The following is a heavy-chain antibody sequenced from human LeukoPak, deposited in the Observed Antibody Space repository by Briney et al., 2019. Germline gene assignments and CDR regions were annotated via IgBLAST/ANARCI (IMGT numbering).Heavy chain of an antibody. CDR1: GFTFSSYG. V-gene: IGHV3-33*01. D-gene: IGHD3-22*01. J-gene: IGHJ3*02. Sequence: PGGSLRLSCAASGFTFSSYGMHWVRQAPGKGLEWVAVIWYDGSNKYYADSVKGRFTISRDNSKNTLYLQMNSLRAEDTAVYYCARGCSMIVVVDAFDIWGQGTMVTVSS. CDR3: ARGCSMIVVVDAFDI. CDR2: IWYDGSNK.